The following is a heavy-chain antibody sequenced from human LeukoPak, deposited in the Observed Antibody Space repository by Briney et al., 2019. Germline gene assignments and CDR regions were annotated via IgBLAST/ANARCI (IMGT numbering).Heavy chain of an antibody. CDR1: GGSISSSSYY. D-gene: IGHD3-16*02. J-gene: IGHJ5*02. Sequence: SETLSLTCTVSGGSISSSSYYWGWIRQPPGKGLEWIGSIYYSGSTNYNPSLKSRVTISVDTSKNQFSLKLSSVTAADTAVYYCARRQYYDYVWGSYRSAWFDPWGQGTLVTVSS. CDR2: IYYSGST. CDR3: ARRQYYDYVWGSYRSAWFDP. V-gene: IGHV4-39*07.